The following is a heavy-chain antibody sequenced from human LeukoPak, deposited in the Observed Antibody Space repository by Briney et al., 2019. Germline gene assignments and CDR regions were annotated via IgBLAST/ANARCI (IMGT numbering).Heavy chain of an antibody. CDR2: IYPGDSDT. J-gene: IGHJ4*02. V-gene: IGHV5-51*01. CDR1: GYSFTSYW. Sequence: GESLKISCKDSGYSFTSYWIGWVRQMPGKGLEWMGIIYPGDSDTRYSPSFQGQVTISADKSINIAYLQWSSLKASDTAIYYCARRGEAMGPFDYWGQGTLVTVFS. D-gene: IGHD5-18*01. CDR3: ARRGEAMGPFDY.